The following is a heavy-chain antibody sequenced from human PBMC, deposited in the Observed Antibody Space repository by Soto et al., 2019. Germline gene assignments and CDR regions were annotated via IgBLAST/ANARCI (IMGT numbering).Heavy chain of an antibody. CDR2: INHSGST. V-gene: IGHV4-34*01. D-gene: IGHD6-13*01. CDR3: ARLAAAGHNFDY. CDR1: GGSFSGYY. Sequence: QVQLQQWGAGLLKPSETLSLTCAVYGGSFSGYYWSWIRQPPGKGLEWIGEINHSGSTNYNPSLRGRVTISVDTSKNQFSLKRSSVTAADRAVYYCARLAAAGHNFDYGGQGTLVTVSS. J-gene: IGHJ4*02.